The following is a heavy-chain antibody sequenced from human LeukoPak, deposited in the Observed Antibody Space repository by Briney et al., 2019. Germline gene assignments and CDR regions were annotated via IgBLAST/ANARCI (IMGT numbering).Heavy chain of an antibody. CDR2: IIPIFGTA. CDR3: ARGGCSSTSCYLVRAYYFDY. V-gene: IGHV1-69*01. D-gene: IGHD2-2*01. J-gene: IGHJ4*02. Sequence: SVKASCKASGGTFSSYAISWVRQAPGQGLEWMGGIIPIFGTANYAQKFQGRVTITADESTSTAYMELSSLRSEDTAVYYCARGGCSSTSCYLVRAYYFDYWGQGTLVTVSS. CDR1: GGTFSSYA.